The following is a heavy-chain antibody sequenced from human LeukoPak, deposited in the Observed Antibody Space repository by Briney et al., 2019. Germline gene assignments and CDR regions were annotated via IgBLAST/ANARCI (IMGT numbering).Heavy chain of an antibody. Sequence: GGSLRLSCAASGFTVSSNYMSWVRQAPGKGLEWVSVMYSGGSTHYADSVKGRFTISRDNSKNALYLQMNSLRAEDTAVYYCARENYRLYYNYYVMDVWGQGTTVTVSS. J-gene: IGHJ6*02. CDR1: GFTVSSNY. V-gene: IGHV3-66*01. CDR2: MYSGGST. D-gene: IGHD1-7*01. CDR3: ARENYRLYYNYYVMDV.